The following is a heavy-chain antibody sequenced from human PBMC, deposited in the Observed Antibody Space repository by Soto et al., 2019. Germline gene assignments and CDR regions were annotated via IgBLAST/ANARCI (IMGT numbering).Heavy chain of an antibody. J-gene: IGHJ4*02. D-gene: IGHD3-9*01. CDR1: GGSISSSTYY. V-gene: IGHV4-39*01. CDR2: IYHSGST. Sequence: SETLSLTCTVSGGSISSSTYYWGWIRQPPGKGLEWIGNIYHSGSTYYNPSLKSRVTISVDTSKNQFSLKLSSVTAADTAVYFCAFDTGEYCFDYWGQGTLVTVSS. CDR3: AFDTGEYCFDY.